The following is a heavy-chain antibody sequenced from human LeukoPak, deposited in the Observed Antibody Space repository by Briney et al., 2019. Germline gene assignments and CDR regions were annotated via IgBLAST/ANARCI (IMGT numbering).Heavy chain of an antibody. D-gene: IGHD3-3*01. V-gene: IGHV3-9*03. CDR1: RFTFDDYA. Sequence: PGGSLRLSCAASRFTFDDYAMHWVRQAPGKGLESVSGISWNSGSIGYADSVKGRFTISRDNAKNSLYLQMNSLRAEDMALYYCAKGGYYDFWSGYFQHWGQGTLVTVSS. J-gene: IGHJ1*01. CDR3: AKGGYYDFWSGYFQH. CDR2: ISWNSGSI.